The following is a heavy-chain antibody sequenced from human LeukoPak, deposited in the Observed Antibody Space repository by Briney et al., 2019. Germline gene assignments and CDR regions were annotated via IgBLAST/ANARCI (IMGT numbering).Heavy chain of an antibody. CDR1: GGSISSSSYY. J-gene: IGHJ4*02. Sequence: SETLSLTCTVSGGSISSSSYYWGWIRQPPGKGLEWIGGIYYSGSTNYNPSLKSRVTISVDTSKNQFSLKLSSVTAADTAVYYCASNTVTTSGFANWGQGTLVTVSS. D-gene: IGHD4-17*01. CDR2: IYYSGST. CDR3: ASNTVTTSGFAN. V-gene: IGHV4-39*07.